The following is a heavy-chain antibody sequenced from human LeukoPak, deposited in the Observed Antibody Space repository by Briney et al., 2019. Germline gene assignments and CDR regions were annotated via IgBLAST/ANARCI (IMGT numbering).Heavy chain of an antibody. D-gene: IGHD2-15*01. J-gene: IGHJ5*02. V-gene: IGHV5-51*01. CDR3: ARSQGYCSGGSCLQGDWFDP. CDR2: IYPGDSTT. Sequence: GESLKISCKGSGYSFTNYWIGWVRQMPGKGLEWMGIIYPGDSTTRYSPSFRGQVTISADKSISTAYLQWGSLKASDTAMYYCARSQGYCSGGSCLQGDWFDPWGQGTLVTVSS. CDR1: GYSFTNYW.